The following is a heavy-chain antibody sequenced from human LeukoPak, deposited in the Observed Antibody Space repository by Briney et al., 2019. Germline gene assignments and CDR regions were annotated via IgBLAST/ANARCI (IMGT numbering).Heavy chain of an antibody. CDR2: IYDSGST. V-gene: IGHV4-59*01. Sequence: SETLSLTCTVSGGSISSYYWSWIRQPPGKGLEWIGNIYDSGSTNYNPSLKSRVTISVDTSKNQCSLKLSSVTAADTAVYYGARQSISGSSLSYFDYWGQGTLVNVSS. J-gene: IGHJ4*02. D-gene: IGHD3-22*01. CDR3: ARQSISGSSLSYFDY. CDR1: GGSISSYY.